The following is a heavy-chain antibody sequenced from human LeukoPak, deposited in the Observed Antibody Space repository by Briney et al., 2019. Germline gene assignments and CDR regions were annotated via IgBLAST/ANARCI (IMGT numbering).Heavy chain of an antibody. CDR3: ATWRLGQQSFDY. CDR2: IYYSGST. D-gene: IGHD1-1*01. CDR1: GGSISSYY. J-gene: IGHJ4*02. Sequence: KTSETLSLTCTVSGGSISSYYWSWIRQPPGKGLEWIGYIYYSGSTNYNPSLKSRVTISVDTSKNQFSLKLSSVTAADTAVYYCATWRLGQQSFDYWGQGTLVTISS. V-gene: IGHV4-59*01.